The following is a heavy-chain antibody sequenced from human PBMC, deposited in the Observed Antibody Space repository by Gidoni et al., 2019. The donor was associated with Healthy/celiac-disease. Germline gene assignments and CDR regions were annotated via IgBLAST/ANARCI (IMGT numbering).Heavy chain of an antibody. CDR2: IIPIFGTA. CDR3: AREETEPVYYYYYGMDV. Sequence: QVQLVQSGAEVKKPGSSVKVSCKASGGTFSSNAISWVRQAPGQGLEWMGGIIPIFGTANYAQKFQGRVTITADKSTSTAYMELSSLRSEDTAVYYCAREETEPVYYYYYGMDVWGQGTTVTVSS. V-gene: IGHV1-69*06. CDR1: GGTFSSNA. J-gene: IGHJ6*02.